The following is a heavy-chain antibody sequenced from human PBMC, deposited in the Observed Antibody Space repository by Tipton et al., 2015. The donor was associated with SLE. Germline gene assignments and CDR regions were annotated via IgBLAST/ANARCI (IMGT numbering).Heavy chain of an antibody. CDR3: GRRPATYKVQGVEYYFDS. J-gene: IGHJ4*02. D-gene: IGHD3-10*01. V-gene: IGHV4-59*07. Sequence: TLSLTCSVSGVSFSYYYWNLIRQSPGKGLEWIGYIYYTGSTNSNPSLRSRVTISVDTSKSQFSLKLSSVTTADAAVYYCGRRPATYKVQGVEYYFDSWGQGTLVSVSS. CDR2: IYYTGST. CDR1: GVSFSYYY.